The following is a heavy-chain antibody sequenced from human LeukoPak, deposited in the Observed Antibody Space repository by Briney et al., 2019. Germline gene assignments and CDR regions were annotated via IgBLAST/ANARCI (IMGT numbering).Heavy chain of an antibody. Sequence: PGRSLRLSCVASGFTFSSHGMHWVRQAPGKGLEWVAVISYDGYNKYYADSVKGRFTISRDNSKNTLNLQTNSLRVEDTAVYYCARAYSGYEVGNYWGQGTLVTVSS. CDR1: GFTFSSHG. V-gene: IGHV3-30*03. CDR2: ISYDGYNK. J-gene: IGHJ4*02. CDR3: ARAYSGYEVGNY. D-gene: IGHD5-12*01.